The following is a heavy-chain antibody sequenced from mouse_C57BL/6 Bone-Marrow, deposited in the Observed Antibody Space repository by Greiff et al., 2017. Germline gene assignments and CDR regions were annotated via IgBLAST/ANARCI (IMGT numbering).Heavy chain of an antibody. D-gene: IGHD2-2*01. Sequence: QVQLQQSGAELARPGASVKLSCKASGYTFTSYGISWVKQRTGQGLEWIGEIYPRSGNTYYNEKFKGKATLTADKSSSTAYMELRSLTSEDSAAYCCALWLRRAWFAYWGQGTLVTVSA. CDR1: GYTFTSYG. V-gene: IGHV1-81*01. CDR2: IYPRSGNT. CDR3: ALWLRRAWFAY. J-gene: IGHJ3*01.